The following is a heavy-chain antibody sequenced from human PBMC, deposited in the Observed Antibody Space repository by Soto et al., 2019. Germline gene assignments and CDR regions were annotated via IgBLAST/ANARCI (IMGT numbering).Heavy chain of an antibody. J-gene: IGHJ6*02. Sequence: TGGSLRLSCAASGFTFSNAWMNWVRQAPGKGLEWVGRIKSKTDGGTTDYAAPVKGRFTISRDDSKNTLYLQMNSLKTEDTAVYYCTTVWFGELFAPYYGMDVWGQGTTVTVSS. CDR1: GFTFSNAW. V-gene: IGHV3-15*07. CDR3: TTVWFGELFAPYYGMDV. CDR2: IKSKTDGGTT. D-gene: IGHD3-10*01.